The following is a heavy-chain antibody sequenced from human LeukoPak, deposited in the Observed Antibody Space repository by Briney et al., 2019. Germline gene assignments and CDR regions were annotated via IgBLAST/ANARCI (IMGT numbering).Heavy chain of an antibody. CDR2: ISSSSSYI. Sequence: GGSLRLSCEASGFTFSSHTMNWVRQAPGKGLEWVSSISSSSSYIYYADSVKGRFTISRDNARNSLYLQMNSLRAEDTAVYYCAREKAKYCSRTSCYLDYYYYYMDVWGRGTTVIISS. J-gene: IGHJ6*03. D-gene: IGHD2-2*01. CDR1: GFTFSSHT. V-gene: IGHV3-21*01. CDR3: AREKAKYCSRTSCYLDYYYYYMDV.